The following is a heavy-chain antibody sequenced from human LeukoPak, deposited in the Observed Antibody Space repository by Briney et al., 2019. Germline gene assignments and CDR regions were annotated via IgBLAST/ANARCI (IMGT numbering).Heavy chain of an antibody. J-gene: IGHJ6*03. Sequence: GGSLRLSCAASGFTFSSYAMSWVRQAPGKGLEWVSAISGSGGSTYYADSVKGRFTISRDNSKNTLYLQMNSLRAEDTAVYYCAKAYYYDSSGYYGVRTTYYYYMDVWGKGTTVTVSS. D-gene: IGHD3-22*01. CDR1: GFTFSSYA. CDR2: ISGSGGST. CDR3: AKAYYYDSSGYYGVRTTYYYYMDV. V-gene: IGHV3-23*01.